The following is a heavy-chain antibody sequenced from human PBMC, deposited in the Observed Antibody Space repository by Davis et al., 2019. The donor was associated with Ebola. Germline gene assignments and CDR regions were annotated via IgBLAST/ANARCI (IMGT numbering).Heavy chain of an antibody. CDR3: AREGGRYYDSSGYVFDI. D-gene: IGHD3-22*01. J-gene: IGHJ3*02. CDR2: INPITGGT. V-gene: IGHV1-46*01. Sequence: ASVQVSCKASGYRFTSYYMHWVRQAPGQGLEWMGIINPITGGTSYAQNFQVRVNMTRETSTSTVCMELSSLRSEDTAVYYCAREGGRYYDSSGYVFDIWGQGTMVKVSS. CDR1: GYRFTSYY.